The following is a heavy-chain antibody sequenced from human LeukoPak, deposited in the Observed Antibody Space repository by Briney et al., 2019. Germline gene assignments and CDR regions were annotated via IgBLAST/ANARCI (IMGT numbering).Heavy chain of an antibody. CDR3: ARADYGANCDY. V-gene: IGHV4-34*01. CDR1: GGSFSGYY. Sequence: PSETLSLTCAVYGGSFSGYYWSWIRQPPGQGLEWIGEINHSGSTNYNPSLKSRVTISVDTSKNQFSLKLSSVTAADTAVYYCARADYGANCDYWGQGTLVTVSS. CDR2: INHSGST. J-gene: IGHJ4*02. D-gene: IGHD4/OR15-4a*01.